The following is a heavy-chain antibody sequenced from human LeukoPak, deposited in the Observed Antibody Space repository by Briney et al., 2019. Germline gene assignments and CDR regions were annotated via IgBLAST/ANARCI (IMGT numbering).Heavy chain of an antibody. CDR2: IYYSGST. J-gene: IGHJ4*02. Sequence: SETLSLTCTVSGGSISSYYWSWIRQPPGKGVEWIGYIYYSGSTNYNPSLKSRVTISVDTSKNQFSLKLSSVTAAGTAVYYCARCRKLCHFDYWGQGTLVTVSS. CDR3: ARCRKLCHFDY. V-gene: IGHV4-59*01. CDR1: GGSISSYY. D-gene: IGHD2-21*01.